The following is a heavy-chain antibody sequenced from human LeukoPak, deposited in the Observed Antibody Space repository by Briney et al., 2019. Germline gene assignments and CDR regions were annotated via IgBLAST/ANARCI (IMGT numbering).Heavy chain of an antibody. CDR2: IDPSSSTK. J-gene: IGHJ1*01. CDR3: AGPLGSPYFHH. D-gene: IGHD3-10*01. V-gene: IGHV3-48*01. Sequence: PGGSLRLSCAASGFSFSSSGMNWVRQAPGKGLERVSYIDPSSSTKNYVDSVKGRFTISRDNARNSLYLQMNSLRAEDTAVYYCAGPLGSPYFHHWGQGTLVTVSS. CDR1: GFSFSSSG.